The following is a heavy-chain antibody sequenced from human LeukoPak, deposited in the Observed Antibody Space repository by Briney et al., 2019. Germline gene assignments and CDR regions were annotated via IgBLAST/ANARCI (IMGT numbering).Heavy chain of an antibody. CDR3: ATSPTEDIVVVPAAIRYYYYYYYMDV. V-gene: IGHV3-66*02. Sequence: GGSLRLSCAASGFTVSNNHMNWVRQAPGKGLEWVSVIYNGGSTYYAGSVKGRFTISRDNSKNTLYLQMNSLRAEDTAVYYCATSPTEDIVVVPAAIRYYYYYYYMDVWGKGTTVTVSS. CDR2: IYNGGST. J-gene: IGHJ6*03. D-gene: IGHD2-2*02. CDR1: GFTVSNNH.